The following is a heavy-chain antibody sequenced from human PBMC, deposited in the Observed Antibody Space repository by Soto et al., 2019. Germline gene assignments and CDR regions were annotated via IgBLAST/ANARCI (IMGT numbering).Heavy chain of an antibody. Sequence: GASVKVSCTASGYTFTSYAMQWVRQAPGQRLEWMGWINAGNGNTKYSQKFQGRVTITRDTSASTAYMELSSLRSEDTAVYYCASLLCSGGSCYLSVFDIWGHGTMVTVSS. D-gene: IGHD2-15*01. CDR2: INAGNGNT. CDR1: GYTFTSYA. J-gene: IGHJ3*02. V-gene: IGHV1-3*01. CDR3: ASLLCSGGSCYLSVFDI.